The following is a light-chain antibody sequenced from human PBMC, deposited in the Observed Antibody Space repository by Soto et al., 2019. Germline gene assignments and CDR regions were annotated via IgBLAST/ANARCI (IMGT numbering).Light chain of an antibody. CDR3: QQYNKWSIT. Sequence: EIVMTQSPATLSVSPGERATLSCRASQSVSSNLGWYQQKPVQSPRLLIYGASTRAPGIPARFSGSGSGTEFTLTLSSLQSEDFAVYYCQQYNKWSITFGQGTRLEIK. CDR1: QSVSSN. V-gene: IGKV3-15*01. CDR2: GAS. J-gene: IGKJ5*01.